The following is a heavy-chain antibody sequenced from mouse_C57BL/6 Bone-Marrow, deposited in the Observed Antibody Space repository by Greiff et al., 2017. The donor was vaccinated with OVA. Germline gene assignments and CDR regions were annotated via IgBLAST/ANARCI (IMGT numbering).Heavy chain of an antibody. CDR1: GFTFSSYA. CDR2: ISDGGSYT. D-gene: IGHD1-1*01. CDR3: ARDRITTVVAPHYYAMDY. V-gene: IGHV5-4*01. Sequence: EVKVVESGGGLVKPGGSLKLSCAASGFTFSSYAMSWVRQTPEKRLEWVATISDGGSYTYYPDNVKGRFTISRDNAKNNLYLQMSHLKSEDTAMYYCARDRITTVVAPHYYAMDYWGQGTSVTVSS. J-gene: IGHJ4*01.